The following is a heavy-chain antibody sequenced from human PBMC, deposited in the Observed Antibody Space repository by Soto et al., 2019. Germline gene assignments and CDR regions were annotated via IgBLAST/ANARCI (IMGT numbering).Heavy chain of an antibody. V-gene: IGHV4-30-4*01. CDR2: IYNSGNT. CDR3: ARGDFTMFRGAASH. D-gene: IGHD3-10*01. CDR1: GASISSGDYY. J-gene: IGHJ4*02. Sequence: QVQLQESGPGLVKPSQTLSLTCTVSGASISSGDYYWSWIRQPPGKGLEGIGYIYNSGNTYYTPSIESRGTISRDTSKNPFSLNLSSVTAPDTAVYFCARGDFTMFRGAASHWGQGTLVTVSS.